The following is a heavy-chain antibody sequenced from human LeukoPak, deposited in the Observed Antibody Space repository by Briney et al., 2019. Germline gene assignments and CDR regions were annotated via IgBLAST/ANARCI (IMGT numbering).Heavy chain of an antibody. D-gene: IGHD6-19*01. CDR3: ARPYSTGWYPFDY. V-gene: IGHV5-51*01. CDR2: IYPGDSDT. J-gene: IGHJ4*02. CDR1: GYSFTSYW. Sequence: PGESLKISCKVSGYSFTSYWIGWVRQMPGKGLEWMGIIYPGDSDTRYSPSFQGQVTISADKSSSTTYLQWSTLKASDTAMYDFARPYSTGWYPFDYWGQGTLVTVSS.